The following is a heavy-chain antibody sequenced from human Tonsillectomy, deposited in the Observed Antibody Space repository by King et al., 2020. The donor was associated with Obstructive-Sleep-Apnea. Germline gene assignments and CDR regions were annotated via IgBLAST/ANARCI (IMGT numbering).Heavy chain of an antibody. CDR1: GFTISSNY. CDR3: ARDPGYGDYGSC. Sequence: VQLVESGGGWVQPGGSLRLSCAASGFTISSNYMSWVRQAPVKGLEWVSIIYSGGSTYYAYSVQGRFTISRDNSKNTLDLQMNSLRAEDTAVYYCARDPGYGDYGSCWGQGTLVTVSS. V-gene: IGHV3-66*01. CDR2: IYSGGST. J-gene: IGHJ4*02. D-gene: IGHD4-17*01.